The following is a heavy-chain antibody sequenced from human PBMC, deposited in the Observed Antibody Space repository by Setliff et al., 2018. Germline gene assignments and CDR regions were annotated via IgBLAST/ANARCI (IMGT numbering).Heavy chain of an antibody. J-gene: IGHJ5*02. CDR2: VYYSNSGAT. Sequence: PSETLSLTCIVSGGSMSRSNYYWGWIRQSPGKGVEYIGSVYYSNSGATYYNPSLKGRVTISLDTSKNQFSQKLSSVIAADTAVYYCATLPYSSGPLHDHWGQGIMVTVSS. V-gene: IGHV4-39*01. CDR3: ATLPYSSGPLHDH. CDR1: GGSMSRSNYY. D-gene: IGHD6-19*01.